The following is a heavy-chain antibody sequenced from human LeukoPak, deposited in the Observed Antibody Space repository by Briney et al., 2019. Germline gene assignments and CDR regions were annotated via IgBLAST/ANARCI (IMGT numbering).Heavy chain of an antibody. J-gene: IGHJ4*02. CDR3: VRDNHGSFDY. D-gene: IGHD1-14*01. Sequence: GGSLRLSCAASGFSFSSYYVNWVRQAPGKGLEWVSCISSSSTYIYHADSVRGRFAISRDNAKNSLYLQMNSLRAEDTAVYYCVRDNHGSFDYWGQGSLVTVSS. CDR1: GFSFSSYY. V-gene: IGHV3-21*01. CDR2: ISSSSTYI.